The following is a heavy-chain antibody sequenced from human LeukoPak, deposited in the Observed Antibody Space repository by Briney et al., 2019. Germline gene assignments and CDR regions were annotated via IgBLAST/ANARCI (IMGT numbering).Heavy chain of an antibody. J-gene: IGHJ5*02. CDR3: ARDGSSSPNWFDP. V-gene: IGHV4-38-2*02. Sequence: SETLSLTCTVSGYSISSGYYWGWIRQPPGQGLEWIGSIYHSGSTYYHPSLKSRVTISVDPSKNQFSLKLSSVTAADTAVYYCARDGSSSPNWFDPWGQGTLVTVSS. CDR1: GYSISSGYY. CDR2: IYHSGST. D-gene: IGHD6-13*01.